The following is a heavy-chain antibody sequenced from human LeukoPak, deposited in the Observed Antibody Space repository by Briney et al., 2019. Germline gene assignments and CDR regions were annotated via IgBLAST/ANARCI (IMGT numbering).Heavy chain of an antibody. CDR1: GGSIKDYF. Sequence: SETLSLACSVSGGSIKDYFWTWIRQSAGKGLEWIGRIYASGDTNYNPSLKSRVGMSVDTSKNQFSLRLRSVTAADTAVYYCATWNNSNSYSFFDLWGEVPLVAVSS. D-gene: IGHD1/OR15-1a*01. CDR2: IYASGDT. J-gene: IGHJ4*02. CDR3: ATWNNSNSYSFFDL. V-gene: IGHV4-4*07.